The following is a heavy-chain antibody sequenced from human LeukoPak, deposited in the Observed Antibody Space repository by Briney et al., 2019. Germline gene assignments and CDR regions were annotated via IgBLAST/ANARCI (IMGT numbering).Heavy chain of an antibody. CDR1: GFTVGDYA. V-gene: IGHV3-49*03. D-gene: IGHD3-22*01. CDR2: IRSKAYGGTT. Sequence: GGSLRLSCTASGFTVGDYAMSWFRQAPGKGLEWVGFIRSKAYGGTTEYAASVKGRFIISRDDSKSIAYLQMNSLKTKDTAGYYCARDHTYYYDSSGYYDYWGQGTLVTVSS. J-gene: IGHJ4*02. CDR3: ARDHTYYYDSSGYYDY.